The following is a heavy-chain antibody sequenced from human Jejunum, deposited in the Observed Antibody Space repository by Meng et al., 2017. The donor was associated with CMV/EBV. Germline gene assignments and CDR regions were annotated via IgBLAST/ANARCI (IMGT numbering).Heavy chain of an antibody. CDR3: VRGASRRDGYTYLGYFDY. CDR1: FSYYC. Sequence: FSYYCKHWVRRVTRKGLVWVSTINADGSSPTYTDSVKGRFTISRNNGKNTLYLRMDSLRADDSAVYYCVRGASRRDGYTYLGYFDYWGQGTLVTVSS. CDR2: INADGSSP. J-gene: IGHJ4*02. V-gene: IGHV3-74*01. D-gene: IGHD5-24*01.